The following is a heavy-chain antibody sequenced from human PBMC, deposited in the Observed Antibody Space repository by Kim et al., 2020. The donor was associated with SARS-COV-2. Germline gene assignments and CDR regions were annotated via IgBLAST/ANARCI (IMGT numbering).Heavy chain of an antibody. CDR3: ARDQDRVFRYFDWFGHMWFDP. J-gene: IGHJ5*02. CDR2: ISSSSYI. V-gene: IGHV3-21*01. D-gene: IGHD3-9*01. Sequence: GGSLRLSCAASGFTFSRYSMNWVRQAPGKGLEWVSSISSSSYIYYADSVKGRFTISRDNAKNSLYLQMNSLRAEDTAVYYCARDQDRVFRYFDWFGHMWFDPWGQGTLFTVSS. CDR1: GFTFSRYS.